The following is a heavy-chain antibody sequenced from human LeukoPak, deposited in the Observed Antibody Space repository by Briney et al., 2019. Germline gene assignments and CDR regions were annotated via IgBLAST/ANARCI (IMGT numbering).Heavy chain of an antibody. CDR2: IYYSGST. J-gene: IGHJ4*02. V-gene: IGHV4-39*01. CDR3: ARQTGSGLFILP. Sequence: SETLSLTCTVSGGSISSSSYYWGWIRQPPGEGLEWIGSIYYSGSTYYNASLKSQVSISIDTSKNQFSLRLTSVTAADTAVYYCARQTGSGLFILPGGQGTLSPSPQ. CDR1: GGSISSSSYY. D-gene: IGHD3/OR15-3a*01.